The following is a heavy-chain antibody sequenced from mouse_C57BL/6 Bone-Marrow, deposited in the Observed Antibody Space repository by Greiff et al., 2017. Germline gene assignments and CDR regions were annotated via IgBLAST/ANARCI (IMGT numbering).Heavy chain of an antibody. CDR2: INPNNGGN. CDR1: GYTFTDYY. V-gene: IGHV1-34*01. Sequence: EVQLQQSGPVLVKPGASVQMSCTASGYTFTDYYMHWVKQSHGKSLEWIGYINPNNGGNGYNQKFKGQATLTLDKSSITAYMALRSLTSEDTAVEYCARHYGPAWFDYWGQGTMVTVSA. D-gene: IGHD1-1*01. J-gene: IGHJ3*01. CDR3: ARHYGPAWFDY.